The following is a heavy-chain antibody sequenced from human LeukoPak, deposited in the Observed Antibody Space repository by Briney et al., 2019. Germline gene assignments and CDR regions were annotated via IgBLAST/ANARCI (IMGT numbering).Heavy chain of an antibody. CDR3: ARAVGPFDF. V-gene: IGHV3-33*08. CDR1: GFTFSNYG. Sequence: GRSLRLSCAASGFTFSNYGIHWVRQAPGKGLEWVAVIWYDGSIKYYADSVKGRFTISRDNSKNTLYLQMNSLRAEDTAVYYCARAVGPFDFWGPGTIVIVSS. J-gene: IGHJ3*01. CDR2: IWYDGSIK.